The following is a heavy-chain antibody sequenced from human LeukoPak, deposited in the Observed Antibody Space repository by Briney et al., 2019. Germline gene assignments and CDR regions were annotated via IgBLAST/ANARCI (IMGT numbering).Heavy chain of an antibody. V-gene: IGHV4-39*01. CDR1: GGSISSSSYY. J-gene: IGHJ4*02. Sequence: SETLSLTCTVSGGSISSSSYYWGWIRQPPGKGLEWIGSIYYSGSTYYNPSLKSRVTISVDTSKNQFSLKLSSVTAAGTAVYYCARVPLRYFDWLLEGPGGDFDCWGQGTLVTVSS. CDR3: ARVPLRYFDWLLEGPGGDFDC. CDR2: IYYSGST. D-gene: IGHD3-9*01.